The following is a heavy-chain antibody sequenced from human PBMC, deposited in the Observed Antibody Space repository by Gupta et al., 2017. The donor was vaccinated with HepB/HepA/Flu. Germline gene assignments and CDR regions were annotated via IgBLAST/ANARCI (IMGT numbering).Heavy chain of an antibody. D-gene: IGHD3-10*01. V-gene: IGHV3-21*02. J-gene: IGHJ4*02. Sequence: EVQLVESGGGLVKPGGSLRLSCAASGFTFNTYAMNWVRQAPGKGLEWVSALSSSSIHINYADSVKGRFTISRDNAKNSLYLQMNSLRAEDTVVYYCARDYGSGSHFDCWGQGALVTVSS. CDR1: GFTFNTYA. CDR3: ARDYGSGSHFDC. CDR2: LSSSSIHI.